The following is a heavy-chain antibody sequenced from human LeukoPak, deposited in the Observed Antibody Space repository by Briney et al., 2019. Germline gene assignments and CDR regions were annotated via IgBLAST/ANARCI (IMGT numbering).Heavy chain of an antibody. CDR1: GFTFSSHA. J-gene: IGHJ4*02. CDR3: ARGSRVAGTFDY. V-gene: IGHV3-30*14. CDR2: ISYDGSNK. Sequence: PGGSLRLSCAASGFTFSSHAMHWVRQAPGKGLEWVAVISYDGSNKYHADSVKGRFTISRDNSKNTLYLQMNSLRAEDTAVYYCARGSRVAGTFDYWGQGTLVTVSS. D-gene: IGHD6-19*01.